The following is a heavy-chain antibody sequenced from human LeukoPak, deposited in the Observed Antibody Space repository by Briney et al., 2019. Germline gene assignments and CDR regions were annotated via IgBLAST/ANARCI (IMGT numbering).Heavy chain of an antibody. CDR2: IIPIFATT. CDR1: GGTFSTYA. V-gene: IGHV1-69*06. CDR3: ARETGGRLLIGVFDI. Sequence: SVKVSCKTSGGTFSTYAITWVRQAPGQGLEWMGRIIPIFATTNYAQQFQGRVTITADKSTSTAYMELSSLRSEDTAVYYCARETGGRLLIGVFDIWGQGTMVAVSS. D-gene: IGHD7-27*01. J-gene: IGHJ3*02.